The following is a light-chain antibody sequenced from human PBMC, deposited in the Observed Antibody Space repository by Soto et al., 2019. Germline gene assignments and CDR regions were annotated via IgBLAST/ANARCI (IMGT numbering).Light chain of an antibody. V-gene: IGLV3-1*01. CDR1: KLGNKY. J-gene: IGLJ2*01. CDR3: QAWDSSTVV. CDR2: EDI. Sequence: SYELTQPPSVSVSPGQTASFTCSGDKLGNKYVCWYQQRPGQSPILVMYEDIKRPSGIPERFSGSNSGNTATLTISGTQTMDEADYYCQAWDSSTVVFGGGTKLTVL.